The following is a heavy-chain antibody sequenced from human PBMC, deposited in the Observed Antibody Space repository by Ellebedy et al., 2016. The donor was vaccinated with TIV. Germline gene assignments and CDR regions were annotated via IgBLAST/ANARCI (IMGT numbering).Heavy chain of an antibody. J-gene: IGHJ4*02. Sequence: GGSLRLXCAASGFTFSNYWMSWVRQAPGKGLEWVANIKEDGSEKYYVDSVKGRFTISRDNAKNSLYLQMNSLRAEDTALYYCARDYDYWGQGTLVTVSS. V-gene: IGHV3-7*03. CDR2: IKEDGSEK. CDR3: ARDYDY. CDR1: GFTFSNYW.